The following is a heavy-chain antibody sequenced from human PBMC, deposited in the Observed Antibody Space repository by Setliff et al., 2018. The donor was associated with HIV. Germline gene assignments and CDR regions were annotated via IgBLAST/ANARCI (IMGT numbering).Heavy chain of an antibody. CDR3: ARGEGSGWCYYMDV. CDR2: INPGGST. Sequence: PSETLSLTCAVYGGSFTGYYWTWIRRPPGEGLEWIGEINPGGSTNYNPSLKSRVTISVDTSKNQFSLRVTSVTAADTAVYYCARGEGSGWCYYMDVWDKGTTVTVSS. CDR1: GGSFTGYY. D-gene: IGHD6-19*01. V-gene: IGHV4-34*01. J-gene: IGHJ6*03.